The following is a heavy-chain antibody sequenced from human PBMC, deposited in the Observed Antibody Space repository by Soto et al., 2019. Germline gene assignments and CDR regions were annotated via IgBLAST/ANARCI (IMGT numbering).Heavy chain of an antibody. Sequence: QDQLVQSGAEVKKPGASVTVSCKASGYSFTNYGVTGVRQAPGQGLEWMGWISAFNGNTHYAQNLQGRVTMPTDASTSTAYMELRSLRSDDTAVYYCARDRGVAPPVAGNTHYYYYMDVWGKGTTVTVSS. V-gene: IGHV1-18*01. J-gene: IGHJ6*03. D-gene: IGHD6-19*01. CDR1: GYSFTNYG. CDR2: ISAFNGNT. CDR3: ARDRGVAPPVAGNTHYYYYMDV.